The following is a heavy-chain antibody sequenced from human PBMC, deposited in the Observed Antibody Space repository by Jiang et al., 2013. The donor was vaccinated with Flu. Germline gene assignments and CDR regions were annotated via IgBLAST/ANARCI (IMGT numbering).Heavy chain of an antibody. CDR2: INAGNGNT. V-gene: IGHV1-3*01. CDR3: ARDGEYCSGGSCYDGVNDY. Sequence: SGAEVKKPGASVKVSCKASGYTFTSYAMHWVRQAPGQRLEWMGWINAGNGNTKYSQKFQGRVTITRDTSASTAYMELSSLRSEDTAVYYCARDGEYCSGGSCYDGVNDYWGQGTLVTVSS. D-gene: IGHD2-15*01. J-gene: IGHJ4*02. CDR1: GYTFTSYA.